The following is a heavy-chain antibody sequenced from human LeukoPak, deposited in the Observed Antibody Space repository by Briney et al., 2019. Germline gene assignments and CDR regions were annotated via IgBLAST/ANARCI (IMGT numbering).Heavy chain of an antibody. Sequence: PSETLSLTCTVSGGSISSYYWSWIRQPPGKGLEWIGYIYYSGSTNYNPSLKSRVTISVDTSKNQFSLKLSSVTAADTAVYYCASIAAAGTDTVDYWGQGTLVTVSS. CDR1: GGSISSYY. V-gene: IGHV4-59*08. CDR3: ASIAAAGTDTVDY. J-gene: IGHJ4*02. D-gene: IGHD6-13*01. CDR2: IYYSGST.